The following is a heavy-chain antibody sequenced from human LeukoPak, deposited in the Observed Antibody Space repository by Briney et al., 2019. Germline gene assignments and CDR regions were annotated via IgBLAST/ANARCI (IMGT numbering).Heavy chain of an antibody. CDR1: GFTFSSYG. Sequence: GGSLRLSCAASGFTFSSYGMHWVRQAPGKGLEWVAFIRYDGSNKYYADSVKGRFTISRDNSKNTLYLQMSSLRAEDTAVYYCAKDQILAVAGIFDYWGQGTLVTVSS. D-gene: IGHD6-19*01. CDR3: AKDQILAVAGIFDY. V-gene: IGHV3-30*02. J-gene: IGHJ4*02. CDR2: IRYDGSNK.